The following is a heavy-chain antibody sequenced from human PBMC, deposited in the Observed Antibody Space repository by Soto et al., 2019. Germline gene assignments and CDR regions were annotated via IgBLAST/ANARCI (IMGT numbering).Heavy chain of an antibody. D-gene: IGHD6-13*01. CDR1: GGSFSGYY. CDR3: ARSHSPAAGTNFNWFDP. CDR2: INHSGST. Sequence: PSETLSLTCAVYGGSFSGYYWSWIRQPPGKGLEWIGEINHSGSTNYNPSLKSRVTISVDTSKNQFSLKLSSVTAADTAVYYCARSHSPAAGTNFNWFDPWGQGTLVTVSS. J-gene: IGHJ5*02. V-gene: IGHV4-34*01.